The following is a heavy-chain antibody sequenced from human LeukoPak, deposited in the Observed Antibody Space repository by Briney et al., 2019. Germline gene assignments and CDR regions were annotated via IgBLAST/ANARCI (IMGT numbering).Heavy chain of an antibody. CDR2: IYNDGTT. D-gene: IGHD1-14*01. CDR3: ARRAGRKDFDY. CDR1: GXSISSSSYY. V-gene: IGHV4-39*01. Sequence: PSETLSLTCTVSGXSISSSSYYWGWIRQPPGKGLEWIGNIYNDGTTYYNPSPKSRVIISVDTSKNQFSLNLSSVTAADTAVYYCARRAGRKDFDYWGQGTLVIVSS. J-gene: IGHJ4*02.